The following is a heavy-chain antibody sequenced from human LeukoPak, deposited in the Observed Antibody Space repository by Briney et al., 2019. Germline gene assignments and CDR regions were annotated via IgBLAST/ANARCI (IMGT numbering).Heavy chain of an antibody. CDR1: GGSISSYY. V-gene: IGHV4-4*07. J-gene: IGHJ3*02. D-gene: IGHD5-18*01. CDR2: IYTGGST. Sequence: PSETLSLTCTVSGGSISSYYWSWIRQPAGKGLERIGRIYTGGSTNYNPSLKSRVTISVDTSKNQFSLKLSSVTAADTAVYYCARPYVDTAMVRGLGPDAFDIWGQGTMVTVSS. CDR3: ARPYVDTAMVRGLGPDAFDI.